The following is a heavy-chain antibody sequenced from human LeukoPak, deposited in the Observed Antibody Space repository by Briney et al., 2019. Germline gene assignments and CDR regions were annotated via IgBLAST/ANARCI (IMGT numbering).Heavy chain of an antibody. J-gene: IGHJ3*02. V-gene: IGHV1-58*01. CDR2: IVVGSGNT. Sequence: SVKVSCKASGFTFTSSAVQWGRQARGQRLERIGWIVVGSGNTNYAQKFQERVTITRDMSTSTAYMELSSLRSEDTAVYYCAADSARIVGATHDAFDIWGQGTMVTVSS. CDR1: GFTFTSSA. D-gene: IGHD1-26*01. CDR3: AADSARIVGATHDAFDI.